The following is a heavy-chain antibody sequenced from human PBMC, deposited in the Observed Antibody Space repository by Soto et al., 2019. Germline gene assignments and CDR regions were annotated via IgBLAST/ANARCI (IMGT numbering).Heavy chain of an antibody. CDR2: IYYSGST. CDR1: GGSISSGDYY. D-gene: IGHD2-2*01. V-gene: IGHV4-30-4*01. J-gene: IGHJ3*02. Sequence: SETLSLTCTVSGGSISSGDYYWSWIRQPPGKGLEWIGYIYYSGSTYYNPSLKSRVTISVDTSKNQFSLKLSSVTAADTAVYYCARGGVYCSSTSCLYSYGHDAFDIWGQGTMVTVSS. CDR3: ARGGVYCSSTSCLYSYGHDAFDI.